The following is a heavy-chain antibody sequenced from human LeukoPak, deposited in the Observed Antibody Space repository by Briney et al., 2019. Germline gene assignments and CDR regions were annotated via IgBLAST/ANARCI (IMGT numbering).Heavy chain of an antibody. J-gene: IGHJ5*02. V-gene: IGHV4-30-4*08. CDR1: GGSISSGDYY. Sequence: SETLSLTCTVSGGSISSGDYYWSWIRQPPGKGLEWIAYIYYSGSTYYNPSLKSRVTISVDTSKNQFSLKLSSVTAADTAVYYCARARHNWFDPWGQGTLVTVSS. CDR2: IYYSGST. CDR3: ARARHNWFDP.